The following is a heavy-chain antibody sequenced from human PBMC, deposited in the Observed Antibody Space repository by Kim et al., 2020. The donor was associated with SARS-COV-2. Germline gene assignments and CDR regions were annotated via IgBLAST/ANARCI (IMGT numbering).Heavy chain of an antibody. CDR3: ARGTGDY. J-gene: IGHJ4*02. Sequence: GNGNTKYSQKFQGRVTITRDTSASTAYMELSSLRSEDTAVYYCARGTGDYWGQGTLVTVSS. V-gene: IGHV1-3*01. D-gene: IGHD2-8*02. CDR2: GNGNT.